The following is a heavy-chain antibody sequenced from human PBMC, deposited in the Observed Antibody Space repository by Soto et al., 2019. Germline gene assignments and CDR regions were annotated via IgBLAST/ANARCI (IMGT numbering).Heavy chain of an antibody. CDR1: GGSISDYY. J-gene: IGHJ4*02. CDR3: ARERREEIHDGYDIDY. Sequence: SETLSLTCTVSGGSISDYYWSWIRQPAGKGLEWIGRIYTSGSTDYNPSLKSRVTISIDTSRNQFSLKVTSMTAADTAVYYCARERREEIHDGYDIDYWGQGTLVTVSS. V-gene: IGHV4-4*07. D-gene: IGHD5-12*01. CDR2: IYTSGST.